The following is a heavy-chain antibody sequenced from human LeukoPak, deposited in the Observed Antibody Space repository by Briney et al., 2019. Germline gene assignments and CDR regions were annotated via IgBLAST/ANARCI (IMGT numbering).Heavy chain of an antibody. CDR2: IYYSGST. CDR1: GGSISSGGYY. D-gene: IGHD5-12*01. Sequence: PSQTLSLTCTVSGGSISSGGYYWSWIRQHPGKGLEWIGYIYYSGSTYYNPSLKSRVTISVDTSKNQFSLKLSSVTAADTAMYYCARFRNVVATIAPHYYFDYWGQGTLVTVSS. CDR3: ARFRNVVATIAPHYYFDY. J-gene: IGHJ4*02. V-gene: IGHV4-31*03.